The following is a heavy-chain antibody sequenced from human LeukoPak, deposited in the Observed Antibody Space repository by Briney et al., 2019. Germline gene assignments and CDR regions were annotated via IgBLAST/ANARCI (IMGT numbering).Heavy chain of an antibody. D-gene: IGHD3-10*01. Sequence: ASVKVSCKASGYSFTGYYLSWVRQAPGQGLEWMGWINPNSGGTNYAQKLQGRVTMTTDTSTSTAYMELRSLRSDDTAVYYCARQWFGELDDCWGQGTLVTVSS. V-gene: IGHV1-2*02. J-gene: IGHJ4*02. CDR2: INPNSGGT. CDR3: ARQWFGELDDC. CDR1: GYSFTGYY.